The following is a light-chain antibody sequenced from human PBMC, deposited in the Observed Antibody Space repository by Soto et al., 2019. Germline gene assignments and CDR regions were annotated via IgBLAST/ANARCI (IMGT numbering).Light chain of an antibody. CDR2: EVN. CDR3: SSYTKTYTYG. Sequence: LTQPASLSVGPGQSITISSTGAISDVGAYNYVSWYQQYPGNAPKLIIYEVNYRPSEVPHRFSGSKSGNTATLTISGLQAEDEAEYYCSSYTKTYTYGFGPGTKVTVL. CDR1: ISDVGAYNY. J-gene: IGLJ1*01. V-gene: IGLV2-14*01.